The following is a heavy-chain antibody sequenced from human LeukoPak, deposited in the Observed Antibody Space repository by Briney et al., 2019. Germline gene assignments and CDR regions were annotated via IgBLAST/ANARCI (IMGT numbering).Heavy chain of an antibody. Sequence: GRPLRLSCAASGFTFSSYGMHWVRQAPGKGLEWVAVISYDGSNKYYADSVKGRFTISRDNSKNTLYLQMNSLRAEDTAVYYCHSGYDSGYWGQGTLVTVSS. V-gene: IGHV3-30*03. J-gene: IGHJ4*02. CDR1: GFTFSSYG. CDR3: HSGYDSGY. CDR2: ISYDGSNK. D-gene: IGHD5-12*01.